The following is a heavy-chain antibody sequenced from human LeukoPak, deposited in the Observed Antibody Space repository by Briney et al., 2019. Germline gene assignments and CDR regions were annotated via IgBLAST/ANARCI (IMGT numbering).Heavy chain of an antibody. CDR2: ISAYNGNT. D-gene: IGHD2-8*01. CDR3: ARHLLYRGAHYFDY. J-gene: IGHJ4*02. V-gene: IGHV1-18*01. Sequence: AASVKVSCKASGYTFSNDGISWVRQAPGQGLEWMGWISAYNGNTNYAQKLQGKVTMTRDTSTSTAYMELRSLRSDDTAVYYCARHLLYRGAHYFDYWGQGTLVTVSS. CDR1: GYTFSNDG.